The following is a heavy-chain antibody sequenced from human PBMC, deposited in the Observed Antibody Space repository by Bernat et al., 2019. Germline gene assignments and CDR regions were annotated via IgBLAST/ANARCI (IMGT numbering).Heavy chain of an antibody. CDR3: AVEAVAGTEYFQH. V-gene: IGHV4-39*01. CDR1: GGSISSSSYY. CDR2: IYYSGST. D-gene: IGHD6-19*01. Sequence: QLQLQESGPGLVKPSETLSLTCTVSGGSISSSSYYWGWIRQPPGKGLEGIGSIYYSGSTYYNPSLKSRVTISVDTSKNQFSLKLSSVTAADTAVYYCAVEAVAGTEYFQHWGQGTLVTVSS. J-gene: IGHJ1*01.